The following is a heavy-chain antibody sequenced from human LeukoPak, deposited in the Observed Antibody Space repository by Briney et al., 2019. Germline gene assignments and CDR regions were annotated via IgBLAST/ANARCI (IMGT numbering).Heavy chain of an antibody. Sequence: PGRSLRLSCAASGFTFDDCAMHWVRQAPGKGLVWVSRINSDGSTTTYADSVRGRFTISRDNAKNRLFLQMNSMRAEDTAVYFCAREAVGDVLDYWGQGTLVTVSS. CDR1: GFTFDDCA. D-gene: IGHD4-17*01. J-gene: IGHJ4*02. CDR3: AREAVGDVLDY. CDR2: INSDGSTT. V-gene: IGHV3-74*01.